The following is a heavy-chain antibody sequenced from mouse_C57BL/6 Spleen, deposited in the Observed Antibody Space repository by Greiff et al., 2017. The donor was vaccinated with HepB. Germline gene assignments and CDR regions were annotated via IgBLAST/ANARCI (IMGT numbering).Heavy chain of an antibody. Sequence: QVQLQQPGAELVRPGSSVKLSCKASGYTFTSYWMHWVKQRPIQGLEWIGNIDPSDSETHYNQKFKDKATLTVDKSSSTAYMQLSSLTSEDSAVYYCARLYYSNYEGRFAYWGQGTLVTVSA. CDR2: IDPSDSET. V-gene: IGHV1-52*01. CDR1: GYTFTSYW. D-gene: IGHD2-5*01. J-gene: IGHJ3*01. CDR3: ARLYYSNYEGRFAY.